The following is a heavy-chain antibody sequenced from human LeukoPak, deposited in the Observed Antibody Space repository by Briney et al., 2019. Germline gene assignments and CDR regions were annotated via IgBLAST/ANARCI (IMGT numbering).Heavy chain of an antibody. CDR2: IYSSGST. CDR3: ARVDSSSWYRFDY. J-gene: IGHJ4*02. CDR1: GGSISSGSYY. V-gene: IGHV4-61*02. Sequence: SENLSLTCTVSGGSISSGSYYWNWIRQSAGKGLEWIGRIYSSGSTNYNPSLKSRVTISVDTSKNQFSLKLSSVTAADTAVYYCARVDSSSWYRFDYWGQGTLVTVSS. D-gene: IGHD6-13*01.